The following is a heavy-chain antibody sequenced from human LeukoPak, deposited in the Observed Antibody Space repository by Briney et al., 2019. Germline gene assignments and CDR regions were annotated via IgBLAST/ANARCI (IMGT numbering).Heavy chain of an antibody. CDR2: IGHTGSDI. D-gene: IGHD5-24*01. Sequence: GGSLRLSCAASGFTFRIYGMNWVRQAPGKGPEWASYIGHTGSDIYYADSVKGRFTVSRDNAKNSLYLQTNSLRVEDTAVYYCARATRNGYDYWGQGTLVTVSS. V-gene: IGHV3-21*05. CDR3: ARATRNGYDY. CDR1: GFTFRIYG. J-gene: IGHJ4*02.